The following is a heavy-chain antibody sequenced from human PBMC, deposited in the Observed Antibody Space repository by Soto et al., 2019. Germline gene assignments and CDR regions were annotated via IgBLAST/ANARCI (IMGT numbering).Heavy chain of an antibody. CDR3: ASPILRYIYYYGMDV. CDR1: GGTFSSYA. CDR2: IIPIFGNA. J-gene: IGHJ6*02. D-gene: IGHD3-9*01. V-gene: IGHV1-69*13. Sequence: GASVKVSCKASGGTFSSYAISWVRQAPGQGLEWMGGIIPIFGNANYAQKFQGRVTMTADASTSTAYMELRSLRSDDTAVYYCASPILRYIYYYGMDVWGQGTTVTVSS.